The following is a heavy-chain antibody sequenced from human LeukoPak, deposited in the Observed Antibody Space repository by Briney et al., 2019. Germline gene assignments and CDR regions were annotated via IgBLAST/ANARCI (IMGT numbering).Heavy chain of an antibody. Sequence: PGGSLRLSCAASGFTFSSYEMNWVRQAPGKGLEWVSYISSSGSTIYYADSVKGRFTISRDNAKNSLYLQMNSLRAEDTAVYYCARASGYSSGWNEPYAFDIWGQGTMVTVSS. CDR2: ISSSGSTI. D-gene: IGHD6-25*01. J-gene: IGHJ3*02. V-gene: IGHV3-48*03. CDR1: GFTFSSYE. CDR3: ARASGYSSGWNEPYAFDI.